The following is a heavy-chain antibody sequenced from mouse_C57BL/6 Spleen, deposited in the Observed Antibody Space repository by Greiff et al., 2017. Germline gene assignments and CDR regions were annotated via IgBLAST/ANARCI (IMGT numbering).Heavy chain of an antibody. CDR2: ISYDGSN. V-gene: IGHV3-6*01. Sequence: DVKLVESGPGLVKPSQSLSLTCSVTGYSITSGYYWNWIRQFPGNKLEWMGYISYDGSNNYNPSLKNRISITRDTSKNQFFLKLNSVTTEDTATYYCARGKDYYGSSHFDYWGQGTTLTVSS. D-gene: IGHD1-1*01. CDR1: GYSITSGYY. CDR3: ARGKDYYGSSHFDY. J-gene: IGHJ2*01.